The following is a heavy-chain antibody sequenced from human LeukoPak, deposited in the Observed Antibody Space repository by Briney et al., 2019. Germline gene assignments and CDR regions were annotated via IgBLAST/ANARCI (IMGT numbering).Heavy chain of an antibody. J-gene: IGHJ4*02. CDR1: GFTFTTYS. CDR3: ARVSLYYGSGTYYPPDY. D-gene: IGHD3-10*01. CDR2: LSTSSSSI. Sequence: GGSLRLSCAASGFTFTTYSMNWVRQAPGKGLEWVSSLSTSSSSIYYADSVKGRFTISRDNAKNSLYLQMNSLRAEDTAVYYCARVSLYYGSGTYYPPDYWGQGTLVTVSS. V-gene: IGHV3-21*01.